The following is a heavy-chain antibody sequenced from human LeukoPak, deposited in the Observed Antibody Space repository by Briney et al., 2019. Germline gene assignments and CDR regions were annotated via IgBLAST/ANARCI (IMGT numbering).Heavy chain of an antibody. V-gene: IGHV3-15*01. CDR2: IKSKTDGGAT. CDR1: GFTFSNAW. D-gene: IGHD5-12*01. Sequence: GGSLRLSCAASGFTFSNAWMSWVRQAPGKGLEWVGRIKSKTDGGATDYAAPVKGRFTVSRDDSKNTLYLQMNSLKTEDTAVYYCSGYSGYDPYYYYYGMDVWGKGTTVTVSS. J-gene: IGHJ6*04. CDR3: SGYSGYDPYYYYYGMDV.